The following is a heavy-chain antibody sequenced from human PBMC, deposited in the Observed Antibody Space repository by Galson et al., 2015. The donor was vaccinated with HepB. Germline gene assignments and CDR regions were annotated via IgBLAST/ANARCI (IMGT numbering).Heavy chain of an antibody. V-gene: IGHV3-33*01. CDR1: GFTFTAYG. D-gene: IGHD3-10*01. Sequence: SLRLSCATSGFTFTAYGMHWFRQAPGKGLEWLVVIWNDGTKAYYADSMKGRFTISIDNSKSTVFLEMNTLRAEDTDVYYRARGECGEHWGQGALVIVSS. J-gene: IGHJ4*02. CDR3: ARGECGEH. CDR2: IWNDGTKA.